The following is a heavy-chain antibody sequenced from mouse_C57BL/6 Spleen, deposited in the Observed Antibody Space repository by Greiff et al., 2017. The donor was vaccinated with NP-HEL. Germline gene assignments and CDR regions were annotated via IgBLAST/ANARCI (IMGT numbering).Heavy chain of an antibody. D-gene: IGHD2-1*01. CDR2: IYPGSGNT. V-gene: IGHV1-66*01. Sequence: VQLQQSGPELVKPGASVKISCKASGYSFTSYYIHWVKQRPGQGLEWIGWIYPGSGNTKYNEKFKGKATLTADTSSSTAYMQLSSLTSEDSAVYYCARDYGNYYYAMDYWGQGTSVTVSS. J-gene: IGHJ4*01. CDR3: ARDYGNYYYAMDY. CDR1: GYSFTSYY.